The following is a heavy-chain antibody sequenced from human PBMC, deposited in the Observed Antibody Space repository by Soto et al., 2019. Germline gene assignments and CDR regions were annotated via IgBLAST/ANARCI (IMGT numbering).Heavy chain of an antibody. V-gene: IGHV1-69*13. CDR2: IIPIFGTA. D-gene: IGHD5-18*01. CDR3: ARDVGTAMVSRYGMDV. CDR1: GGTFSSYA. J-gene: IGHJ6*02. Sequence: GASVKVSCKASGGTFSSYAISWVRQAPGQGLEWMGGIIPIFGTANYAQKFQGRVTITADESTSTAYMELSSLRSEDTAVYYCARDVGTAMVSRYGMDVWGQGTTVTVSS.